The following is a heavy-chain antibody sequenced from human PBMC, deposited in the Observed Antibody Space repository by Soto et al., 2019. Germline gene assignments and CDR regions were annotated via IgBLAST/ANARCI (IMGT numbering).Heavy chain of an antibody. CDR2: IIPIFGTA. CDR1: GGTFSSYA. V-gene: IGHV1-69*13. Sequence: EASVKVSCKASGGTFSSYAISWVRQAPGQGLEWMGGIIPIFGTANYAQKFQGRVTITADESTSTAYMELSSLRSEDTAVYYCARENVWGTYRYYYYYGMDVWGQGTTVTVSS. D-gene: IGHD3-16*02. CDR3: ARENVWGTYRYYYYYGMDV. J-gene: IGHJ6*02.